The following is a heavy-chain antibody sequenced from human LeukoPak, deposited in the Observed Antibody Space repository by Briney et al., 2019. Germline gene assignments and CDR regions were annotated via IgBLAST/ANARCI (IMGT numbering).Heavy chain of an antibody. CDR2: INHSGST. D-gene: IGHD6-19*01. Sequence: SETLSLTCAVYGGSFSGCYWSWIRQPPGKGLEWIGEINHSGSTNYNPSLKSRVTISVDTSKNQFSLKLSSVTAADTAVYYCARGRRAVAGNFQHWGQGTLVTVSS. CDR3: ARGRRAVAGNFQH. V-gene: IGHV4-34*01. CDR1: GGSFSGCY. J-gene: IGHJ1*01.